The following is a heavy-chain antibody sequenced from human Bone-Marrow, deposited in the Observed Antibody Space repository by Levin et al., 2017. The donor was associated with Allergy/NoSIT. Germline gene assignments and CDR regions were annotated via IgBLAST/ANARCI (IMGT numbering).Heavy chain of an antibody. CDR2: TSFDGRNK. Sequence: SCAGSEFNFSNYAMHWVRQAPGKGLEWVAVTSFDGRNKYYADSVKGRFTIFRDNSKNTLYVQMNSLRVEGTAVYYCARVIGSSWYPYYFYGMDVWGQGTAVTVSS. D-gene: IGHD6-13*01. V-gene: IGHV3-30*04. J-gene: IGHJ6*02. CDR1: EFNFSNYA. CDR3: ARVIGSSWYPYYFYGMDV.